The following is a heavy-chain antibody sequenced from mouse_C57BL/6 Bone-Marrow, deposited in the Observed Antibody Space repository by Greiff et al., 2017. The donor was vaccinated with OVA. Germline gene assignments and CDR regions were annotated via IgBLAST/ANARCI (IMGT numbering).Heavy chain of an antibody. CDR3: VIYYGDYDDY. CDR1: GYTFTSYG. Sequence: QVQLKESGAELARPGASVKLSCKASGYTFTSYGISWVKQRTGQGLEWIGEIYPRSGNTYYNEKFKGKATLTADKSSSTAYMELRSLTSEDSAVYFCVIYYGDYDDYGGQGTTLTVTA. J-gene: IGHJ2*01. D-gene: IGHD2-13*01. V-gene: IGHV1-81*01. CDR2: IYPRSGNT.